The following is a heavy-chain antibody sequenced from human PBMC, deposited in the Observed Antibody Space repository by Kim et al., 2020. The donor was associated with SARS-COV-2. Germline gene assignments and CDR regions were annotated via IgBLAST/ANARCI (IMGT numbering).Heavy chain of an antibody. V-gene: IGHV3-30*04. J-gene: IGHJ4*01. CDR3: ARTPIGDIAARPFDY. CDR1: GFTFSSYA. CDR2: ISYDGSNK. D-gene: IGHD6-6*01. Sequence: GGSLRLSCAASGFTFSSYAMHWVRQAPGKGLEWVAVISYDGSNKYYADSVKGRFTISRDNSKNTLYLQMNSLRAEDTAVYYCARTPIGDIAARPFDYWG.